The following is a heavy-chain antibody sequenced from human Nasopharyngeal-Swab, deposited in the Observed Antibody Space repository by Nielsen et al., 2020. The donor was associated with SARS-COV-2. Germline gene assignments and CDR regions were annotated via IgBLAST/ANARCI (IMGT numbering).Heavy chain of an antibody. D-gene: IGHD2-2*01. J-gene: IGHJ5*02. Sequence: RGSLRLSCAASGFTFSSYAMSWVRQAPGKGLEWVSAISGSGGSTYYADSVKGRFTISRDNSKNTLYLQMNSLRAEDTAVYYCAKKGIVVVPAAGGLDPWGQGTLVTVSS. CDR1: GFTFSSYA. V-gene: IGHV3-23*01. CDR3: AKKGIVVVPAAGGLDP. CDR2: ISGSGGST.